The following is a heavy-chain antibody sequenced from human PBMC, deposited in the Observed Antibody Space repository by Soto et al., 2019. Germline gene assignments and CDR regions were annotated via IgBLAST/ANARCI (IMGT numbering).Heavy chain of an antibody. V-gene: IGHV4-61*08. D-gene: IGHD1-26*01. CDR3: ARGLISGSHYSGGWYYFDS. CDR2: IYYSGST. J-gene: IGHJ4*02. Sequence: SETLSLTCTVSGGSISSGDYYWSWIRQPPGKGLEWIGYIYYSGSTNYNPSLKSRVTISVHTSKSQFSLELSSVTAADTAVYYCARGLISGSHYSGGWYYFDSWGQGAQVTVSS. CDR1: GGSISSGDYY.